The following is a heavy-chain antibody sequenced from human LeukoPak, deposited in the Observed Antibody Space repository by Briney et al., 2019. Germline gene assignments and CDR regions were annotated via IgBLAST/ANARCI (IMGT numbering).Heavy chain of an antibody. J-gene: IGHJ4*02. CDR3: ARAKPKNMVRGLIMRRESRYYFDY. CDR1: GFTVSSNY. D-gene: IGHD3-10*01. CDR2: IYSGGST. Sequence: PGGSLRLSCAASGFTVSSNYMSWVRQAPVKGLEWVSVIYSGGSTYYADSVKGRFTISRDNSKSTLYIQMNSLRAEDTAVYYCARAKPKNMVRGLIMRRESRYYFDYWGQGTLVTVSS. V-gene: IGHV3-53*01.